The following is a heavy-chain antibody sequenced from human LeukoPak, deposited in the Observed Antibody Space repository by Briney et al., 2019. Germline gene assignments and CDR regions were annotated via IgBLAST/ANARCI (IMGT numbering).Heavy chain of an antibody. J-gene: IGHJ6*03. Sequence: PGGSLRLSCAASGFTFSSYGMHWVRQAPGKGLEWVAFIRYDGSNKYYADSVKGRFTISRDNSKNTLYLQMNSLRAEDTAVYYCAKDPVHSIAVAGPHRTGDHYYYYYYMDVWGKGTTVTISS. CDR1: GFTFSSYG. D-gene: IGHD6-19*01. CDR2: IRYDGSNK. CDR3: AKDPVHSIAVAGPHRTGDHYYYYYYMDV. V-gene: IGHV3-30*02.